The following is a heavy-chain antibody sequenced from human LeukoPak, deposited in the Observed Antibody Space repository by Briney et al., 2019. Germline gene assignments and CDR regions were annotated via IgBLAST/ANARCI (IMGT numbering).Heavy chain of an antibody. CDR2: IYSGGDT. Sequence: GGSLRLSCAASGFTVSNYYMSWVRHAPGKGPGWVSVIYSGGDTYYADSVKGRFTISGDNSKNTLYLQMNNLRAEDTAVYYCATSPVTGMIYFDYWGQGTLVTVSS. CDR3: ATSPVTGMIYFDY. V-gene: IGHV3-66*01. D-gene: IGHD6-19*01. J-gene: IGHJ4*02. CDR1: GFTVSNYY.